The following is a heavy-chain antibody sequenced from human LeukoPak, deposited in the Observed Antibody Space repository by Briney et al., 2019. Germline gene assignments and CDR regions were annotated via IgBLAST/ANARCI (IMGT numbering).Heavy chain of an antibody. Sequence: GGSLRLSCAASGSTFSDYYMSWIRQAPGKGLEWVSYISSSGSTIYYADSVKGRFTISRDNAKNSLYLQMNSLRAEDTAVYYCARVLRYCSSTSCYSRYGAFDIWGQGTMVTVSS. CDR2: ISSSGSTI. D-gene: IGHD2-2*01. V-gene: IGHV3-11*01. CDR1: GSTFSDYY. J-gene: IGHJ3*02. CDR3: ARVLRYCSSTSCYSRYGAFDI.